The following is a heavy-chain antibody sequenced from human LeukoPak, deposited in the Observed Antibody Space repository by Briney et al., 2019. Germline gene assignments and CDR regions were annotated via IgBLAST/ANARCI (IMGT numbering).Heavy chain of an antibody. V-gene: IGHV1-69*13. CDR2: IIPIFGTA. D-gene: IGHD2-2*01. J-gene: IGHJ6*04. Sequence: ASVKVSCKASGGTFSSYAISWVRQAPGQGLEWMGGIIPIFGTANYAQKFQGRVTITADESTSTAYMELSSLRSEDTAVYYCASDAVGGSSTTPDYYYGMDVWGKGTTATVSS. CDR3: ASDAVGGSSTTPDYYYGMDV. CDR1: GGTFSSYA.